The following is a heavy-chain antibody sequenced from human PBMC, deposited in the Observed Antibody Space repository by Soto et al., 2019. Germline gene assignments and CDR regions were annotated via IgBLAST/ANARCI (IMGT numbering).Heavy chain of an antibody. Sequence: SVKVSCKASGGTFSSYTISWVRQAPGQGLEWMGRIIPILGIANYAQKFQGRVTITADKSTSTAYMELSSLRSEDTAVYYCATDLGFSLPAARNYFDYWGQGTLVTVAS. CDR1: GGTFSSYT. V-gene: IGHV1-69*04. D-gene: IGHD2-2*01. CDR2: IIPILGIA. CDR3: ATDLGFSLPAARNYFDY. J-gene: IGHJ4*02.